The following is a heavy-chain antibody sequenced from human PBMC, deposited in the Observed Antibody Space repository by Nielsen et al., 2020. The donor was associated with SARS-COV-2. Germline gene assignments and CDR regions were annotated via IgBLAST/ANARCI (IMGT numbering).Heavy chain of an antibody. Sequence: GESLKISCGASGFSFSNYSMNWVRQAPGKGLEWVSYISSTRSFIYYADSVKGRFTISRDNAKNSLYLQMNSLRAEDTAVYYCAREGLDYYYMDVWGKGTTVTVSS. J-gene: IGHJ6*03. CDR1: GFSFSNYS. CDR2: ISSTRSFI. V-gene: IGHV3-21*01. D-gene: IGHD3-10*01. CDR3: AREGLDYYYMDV.